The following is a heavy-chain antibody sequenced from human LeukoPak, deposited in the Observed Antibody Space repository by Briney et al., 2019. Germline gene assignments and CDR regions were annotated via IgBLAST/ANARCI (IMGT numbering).Heavy chain of an antibody. Sequence: GASVKVSCKASGYTFTGYYLHWVRQAPGQGLEWMGWINPNSGGTNYAQKFQGRVTMTTDTSTSTAYMELRSLRSDDTAVYYCARGGITGTTGYFDYWGQGTLVTVSS. J-gene: IGHJ4*02. CDR1: GYTFTGYY. CDR2: INPNSGGT. D-gene: IGHD1-7*01. V-gene: IGHV1-2*02. CDR3: ARGGITGTTGYFDY.